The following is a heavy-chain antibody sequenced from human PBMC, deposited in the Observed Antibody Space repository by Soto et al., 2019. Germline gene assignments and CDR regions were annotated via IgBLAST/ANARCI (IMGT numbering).Heavy chain of an antibody. CDR1: AFTFSDHY. CDR2: IRNRPSSYTT. D-gene: IGHD3-10*01. CDR3: VRDSGRGFYFDY. J-gene: IGHJ4*02. V-gene: IGHV3-72*01. Sequence: EYEGGLVQPGGSLRLSCAASAFTFSDHYMDWVRQAPGKGLEWVGRIRNRPSSYTTQYAASVKGRFAVLRDDSENLVYLQMNDLKTEDTAVYYYVRDSGRGFYFDYWGQGAQVTVSS.